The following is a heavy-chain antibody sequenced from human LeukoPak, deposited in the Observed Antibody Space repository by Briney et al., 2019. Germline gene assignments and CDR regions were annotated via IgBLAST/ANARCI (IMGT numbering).Heavy chain of an antibody. D-gene: IGHD3-10*01. CDR2: IYSGST. V-gene: IGHV4-31*03. J-gene: IGHJ6*02. CDR1: GGSISSGGYY. CDR3: AREWFGELLGYYYCYGMDV. Sequence: SETLSLTCTVSGGSISSGGYYWSWIRQHPGKGLEWIGYIYSGSTYYNPSLKSRVTISVDTSKNQFSLKLSSVTAADTAVYYCAREWFGELLGYYYCYGMDVWGQGTTVTVSS.